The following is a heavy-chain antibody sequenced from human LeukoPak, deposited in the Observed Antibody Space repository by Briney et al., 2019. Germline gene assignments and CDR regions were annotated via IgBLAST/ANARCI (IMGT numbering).Heavy chain of an antibody. D-gene: IGHD4-11*01. CDR3: TTATGDDYSNYGGPDY. J-gene: IGHJ4*02. CDR2: IKSKTDGGTT. Sequence: GGSLRLSCAASGFTFSNAWMSWVRQAPGKGLEWVGRIKSKTDGGTTDHAAPVKGRFTISRDDSKNTLYLQMNSLKTEDTAVYYCTTATGDDYSNYGGPDYWGQGTLVTVSS. CDR1: GFTFSNAW. V-gene: IGHV3-15*01.